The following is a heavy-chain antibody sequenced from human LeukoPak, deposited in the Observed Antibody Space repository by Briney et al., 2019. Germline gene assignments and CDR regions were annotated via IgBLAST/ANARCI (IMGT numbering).Heavy chain of an antibody. J-gene: IGHJ5*02. Sequence: VASVKVSCKASGGTFSSYAISWVRQAPGQGLEWMGGIIPIFGTANYAQKFQGRVTITADESTSTAYMELSSLRSEDTAVYYCARDGPTYYGSVLNWFDPWGQGTLVTVSS. CDR2: IIPIFGTA. CDR1: GGTFSSYA. V-gene: IGHV1-69*13. CDR3: ARDGPTYYGSVLNWFDP. D-gene: IGHD3-10*01.